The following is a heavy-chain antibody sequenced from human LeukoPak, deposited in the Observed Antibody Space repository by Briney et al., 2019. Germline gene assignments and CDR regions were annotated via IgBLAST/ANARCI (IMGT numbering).Heavy chain of an antibody. CDR3: ARTPRNGHIES. Sequence: ASVKVSCKASGGTFSSYAISWVRQAPGQGLEWMGWMNPNTGNTGYAQKFQGRVTMTRNTSISTAYMDLSSLRSEDTAVYYCARTPRNGHIESWGQGTLVTVSS. CDR2: MNPNTGNT. J-gene: IGHJ5*01. D-gene: IGHD5-24*01. CDR1: GGTFSSYA. V-gene: IGHV1-8*02.